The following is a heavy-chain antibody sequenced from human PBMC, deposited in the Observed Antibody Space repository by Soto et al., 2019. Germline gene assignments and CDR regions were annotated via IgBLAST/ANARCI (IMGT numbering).Heavy chain of an antibody. Sequence: QVQLQQWGAGLLKPSETLSLTCGVYGGSFSGYYWSWIRQPPGKGLEWIGEIDHSGSTNYNPSLKIRVSISVDTSKRQFSLKLSFVTAADTAVYYCARRGGGNYPFYFDYWGQGALVTVSS. CDR1: GGSFSGYY. CDR3: ARRGGGNYPFYFDY. J-gene: IGHJ4*02. CDR2: IDHSGST. D-gene: IGHD1-26*01. V-gene: IGHV4-34*01.